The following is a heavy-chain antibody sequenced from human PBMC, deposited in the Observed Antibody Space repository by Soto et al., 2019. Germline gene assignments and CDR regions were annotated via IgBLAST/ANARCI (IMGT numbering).Heavy chain of an antibody. D-gene: IGHD3-3*01. V-gene: IGHV3-48*02. CDR3: ARDLIWNGYPI. CDR1: GFTFSSHS. CDR2: ISSSSSTI. J-gene: IGHJ4*02. Sequence: EVQLVESGGGLVQPGGSLRLSCAASGFTFSSHSMSWVRQAPGKGLEWVSYISSSSSTIYYADSVKGRFTISRDNAENSLYLQMNGLRDEDTAVYYCARDLIWNGYPIWGQGTLVTFSS.